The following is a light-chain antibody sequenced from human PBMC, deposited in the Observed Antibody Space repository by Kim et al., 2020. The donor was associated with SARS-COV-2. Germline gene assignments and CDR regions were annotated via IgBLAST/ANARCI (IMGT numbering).Light chain of an antibody. J-gene: IGLJ2*01. CDR2: LNSDGSH. CDR1: SGHSSYA. Sequence: ASVKLPCTLRSGHSSYAIAWHQQQPEKGPRYLMKLNSDGSHSKGDGIPDRFSGSSSGAERYLTISSLQSEDEADYYCQTWDTGIRVFGGGTQLTVL. V-gene: IGLV4-69*01. CDR3: QTWDTGIRV.